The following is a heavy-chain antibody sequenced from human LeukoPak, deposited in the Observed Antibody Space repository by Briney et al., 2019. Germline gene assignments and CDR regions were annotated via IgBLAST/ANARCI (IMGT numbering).Heavy chain of an antibody. CDR1: GFTFSSYG. Sequence: GGSLRLSCAASGFTFSSYGMHWGGQAPGKGLGWVGVIWYDGSNKYYADSVKGRFTISRDNSKNTLYLQMNRLRAEDTAVYYCARAQYYDYYYYGMDVWGQGTTVTVSS. D-gene: IGHD1-26*01. CDR2: IWYDGSNK. J-gene: IGHJ6*02. V-gene: IGHV3-33*01. CDR3: ARAQYYDYYYYGMDV.